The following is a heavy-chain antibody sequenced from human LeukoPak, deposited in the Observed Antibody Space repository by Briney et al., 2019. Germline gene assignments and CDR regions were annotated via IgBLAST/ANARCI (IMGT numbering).Heavy chain of an antibody. CDR3: AGDSYTSAIDY. J-gene: IGHJ4*02. D-gene: IGHD6-19*01. Sequence: GRSLRLSCAASGFTFSSYGMHWVRQAPGKGLEWVAVISYDGSNKCYADSVKGRFTISRDNSKNTLYLQMNSLRAEDTAVFYCAGDSYTSAIDYWGQGTLVTVSS. CDR1: GFTFSSYG. CDR2: ISYDGSNK. V-gene: IGHV3-30*03.